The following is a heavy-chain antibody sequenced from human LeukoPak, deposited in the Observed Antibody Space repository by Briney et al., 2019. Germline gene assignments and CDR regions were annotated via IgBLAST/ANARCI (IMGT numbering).Heavy chain of an antibody. J-gene: IGHJ5*02. CDR1: GGSFSGYY. Sequence: SETLSLTCAVYGGSFSGYYWNWIRQPPGKGLEWIGEINHSGSTNYNPSLKSRVTISVNTSKNQFSLKLSSVTAADTAVYYCARGYCSSNSCWFDPWGQGTLVTVSS. CDR2: INHSGST. V-gene: IGHV4-34*01. D-gene: IGHD2-2*01. CDR3: ARGYCSSNSCWFDP.